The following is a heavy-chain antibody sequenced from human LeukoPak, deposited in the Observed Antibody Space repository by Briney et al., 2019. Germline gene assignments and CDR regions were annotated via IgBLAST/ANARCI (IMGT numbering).Heavy chain of an antibody. V-gene: IGHV3-21*01. CDR2: ISSSSSYI. Sequence: GGSLRLSCAASGFTFSSYSMNWVRQAPGKGLEWVSSISSSSSYIYYADSVKGRLTISRDNAKNSLYLQMNSLRAEDTAVYYCARDSPPVYYYDSSGPYAFDIWGQGTMVTVSS. CDR1: GFTFSSYS. CDR3: ARDSPPVYYYDSSGPYAFDI. J-gene: IGHJ3*02. D-gene: IGHD3-22*01.